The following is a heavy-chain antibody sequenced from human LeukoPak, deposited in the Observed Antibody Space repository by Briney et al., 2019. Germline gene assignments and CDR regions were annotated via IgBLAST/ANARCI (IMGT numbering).Heavy chain of an antibody. D-gene: IGHD5-18*01. CDR3: ARSDTAMETYYFDY. Sequence: SETLSLTCTVSGGSISSYYWSWIRQPPGKGLEWIGYIYYSGSTNYNPSLKSRVTISEDTSKNQFSLKLSSVTAADTAVYYCARSDTAMETYYFDYWGQGTLVTVSS. CDR2: IYYSGST. CDR1: GGSISSYY. V-gene: IGHV4-59*01. J-gene: IGHJ4*02.